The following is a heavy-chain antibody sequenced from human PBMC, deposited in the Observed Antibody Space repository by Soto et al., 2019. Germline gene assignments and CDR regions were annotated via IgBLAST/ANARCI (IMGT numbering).Heavy chain of an antibody. Sequence: EVQLVESGGGLVQPGGSLRLSCAASGFTFSSDWMQWVRQAPGKGLVWVSRMNSDGSRTTYADSVKGRFTISRDNAKNTLYLQMNSLRAEDTAVYYCARGPRGWYGFDYWGQGTLVTVSS. D-gene: IGHD6-19*01. CDR2: MNSDGSRT. V-gene: IGHV3-74*01. J-gene: IGHJ4*02. CDR3: ARGPRGWYGFDY. CDR1: GFTFSSDW.